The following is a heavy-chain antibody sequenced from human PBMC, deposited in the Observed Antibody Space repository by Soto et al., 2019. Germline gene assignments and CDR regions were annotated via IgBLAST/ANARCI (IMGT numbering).Heavy chain of an antibody. D-gene: IGHD2-2*01. CDR3: AKSPYGLGYQRLDY. V-gene: IGHV3-23*01. Sequence: PGGSLRLSCAASGFTFSSYAMSWVRQAPGKGLEWVSAISGSGGSTYYADSVKGRFTISRDNSKNTLYLQMNSLRAEDTAVYYCAKSPYGLGYQRLDYWGQGTLVTVSS. CDR1: GFTFSSYA. J-gene: IGHJ4*02. CDR2: ISGSGGST.